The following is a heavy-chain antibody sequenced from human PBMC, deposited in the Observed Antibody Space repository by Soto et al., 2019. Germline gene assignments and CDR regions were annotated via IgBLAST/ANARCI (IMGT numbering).Heavy chain of an antibody. J-gene: IGHJ4*02. CDR2: IIPIFGTA. Sequence: GASVKVSCKASGGTFSSYAISWVRQAPGQGLEWMGGIIPIFGTANYAQKFQGRVTITADESTSTAYMELSSLRSEDTAVYYCARHGHYGAGSGGYFDSWGQGTLVTVSS. D-gene: IGHD3-10*01. V-gene: IGHV1-69*13. CDR1: GGTFSSYA. CDR3: ARHGHYGAGSGGYFDS.